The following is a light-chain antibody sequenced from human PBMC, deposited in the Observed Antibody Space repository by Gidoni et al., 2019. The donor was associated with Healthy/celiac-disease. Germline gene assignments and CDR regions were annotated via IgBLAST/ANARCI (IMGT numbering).Light chain of an antibody. CDR1: QSNSSY. J-gene: IGKJ3*01. CDR2: AAS. V-gene: IGKV1-39*01. Sequence: DIHMTESPSSLSASVGDRDTITCRTSQSNSSYLNWYQQKPGKDPKLLIYAASSLQSGVPSRFSGSGSGTDFTLTISRLQPEDFATYYCQQSDSTPFTFXPXTKVDIK. CDR3: QQSDSTPFT.